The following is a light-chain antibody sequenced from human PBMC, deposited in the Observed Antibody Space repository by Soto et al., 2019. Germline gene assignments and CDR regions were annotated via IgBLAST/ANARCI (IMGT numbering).Light chain of an antibody. CDR2: GAS. CDR3: QQYDISPRT. V-gene: IGKV3-20*01. CDR1: QSVSNNY. J-gene: IGKJ1*01. Sequence: EIVLTQSPGTLSLSPGERATLSCRASQSVSNNYLAWYQQKPGQAPRLLIYGASNRATGIPDRFSGSGSGTDFTLTISRLEPEDFAVYYCQQYDISPRTFGQGTKVDIK.